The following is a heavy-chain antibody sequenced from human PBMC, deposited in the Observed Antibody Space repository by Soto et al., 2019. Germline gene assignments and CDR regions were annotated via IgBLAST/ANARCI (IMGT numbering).Heavy chain of an antibody. D-gene: IGHD1-20*01. J-gene: IGHJ4*02. Sequence: ASVKVSCKASGYTFTSYAMHWVRQAPGQRLEWMGWINAGNGNTKYSQKFQGRVTITRDTSASKAYMELSSLRSEETAVYYCARDLRITGTYSEPGYWGQGTLVTVSS. CDR1: GYTFTSYA. CDR2: INAGNGNT. V-gene: IGHV1-3*01. CDR3: ARDLRITGTYSEPGY.